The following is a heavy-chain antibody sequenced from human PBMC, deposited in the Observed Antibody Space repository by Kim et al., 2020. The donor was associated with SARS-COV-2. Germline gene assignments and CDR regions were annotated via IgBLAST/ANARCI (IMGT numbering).Heavy chain of an antibody. CDR3: ARRSVDAGSFSFDP. V-gene: IGHV4-4*02. D-gene: IGHD2-2*01. Sequence: SETLSLTCGVSGASIRSTNWWNWVRQPPGKGLQWIGEVYHSGVTDYNPSLKSRVTISVDKSRNQFSLMLRSVTAADTAVYYCARRSVDAGSFSFDPWGQGTLVTVSS. CDR2: VYHSGVT. J-gene: IGHJ5*02. CDR1: GASIRSTNW.